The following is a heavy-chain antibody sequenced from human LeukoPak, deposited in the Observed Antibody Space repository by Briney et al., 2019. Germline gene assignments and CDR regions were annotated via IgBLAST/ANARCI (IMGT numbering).Heavy chain of an antibody. CDR2: IGDNGGDT. CDR1: GFTFNNFA. D-gene: IGHD1-1*01. Sequence: PGGSLRLSCAASGFTFNNFAMSWVRQAPGKGLEWVSAIGDNGGDTKYAASVKGRFTIYRDNSRNTLYLQMNSLRVEDTAIYYCGRDWKLDYWGQGTLVTVSS. V-gene: IGHV3-23*01. CDR3: GRDWKLDY. J-gene: IGHJ4*02.